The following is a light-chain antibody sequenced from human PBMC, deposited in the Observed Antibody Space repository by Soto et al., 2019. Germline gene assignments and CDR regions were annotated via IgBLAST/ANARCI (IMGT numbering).Light chain of an antibody. CDR3: SLKTSSVTWV. V-gene: IGLV2-18*01. Sequence: QSALTQPPSVSGSPGQSVTISCTGTRSDVGIYDLVSWYLQPPGTAPKLLIYQVSNRPSGVPDRFSGSKSGNTASLTISGLQPEDEADYYCSLKTSSVTWVFGGGTKLTVL. J-gene: IGLJ3*02. CDR2: QVS. CDR1: RSDVGIYDL.